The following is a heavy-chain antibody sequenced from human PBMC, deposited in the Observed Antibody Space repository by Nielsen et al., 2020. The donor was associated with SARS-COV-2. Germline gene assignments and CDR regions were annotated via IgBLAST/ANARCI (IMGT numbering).Heavy chain of an antibody. CDR2: IYSGGST. CDR3: ARAYDSSGYFTRGPLLPFDY. D-gene: IGHD3-22*01. Sequence: GGSLRLSCAASGFTVSSNYMSWVRQAPGKGLEWVSVIYSGGSTYYADSVKGRFTISRDNSKNTLYLQMNSLRAEDTAVYYCARAYDSSGYFTRGPLLPFDYWGQGTLVTVSS. J-gene: IGHJ4*02. CDR1: GFTVSSNY. V-gene: IGHV3-66*01.